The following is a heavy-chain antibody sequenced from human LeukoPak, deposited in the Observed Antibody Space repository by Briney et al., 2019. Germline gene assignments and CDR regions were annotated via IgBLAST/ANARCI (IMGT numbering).Heavy chain of an antibody. V-gene: IGHV3-23*01. CDR3: AKDFGRNLGGPGY. Sequence: GGSLRLSCAASGFTFSTYTMAWVRQAPGGGREWVSGISGDGYSTYYADSVKGRFAISRDNSKSTLYLQMNSLRAEDTAVYYCAKDFGRNLGGPGYWGRGTRVTVSS. D-gene: IGHD3-10*01. CDR1: GFTFSTYT. CDR2: ISGDGYST. J-gene: IGHJ4*02.